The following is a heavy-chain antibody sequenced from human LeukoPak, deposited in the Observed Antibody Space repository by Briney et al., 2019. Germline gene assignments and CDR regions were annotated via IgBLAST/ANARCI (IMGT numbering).Heavy chain of an antibody. J-gene: IGHJ5*02. D-gene: IGHD2-15*01. V-gene: IGHV3-23*01. CDR3: AKDPDKGYCSAGSCYP. CDR1: GFTFSSYD. CDR2: INGGRADSP. Sequence: PGGSLRLSCAASGFTFSSYDMSWVRQAPGKGLEWVSSINGGRADSPYYADSVKGRFTISRDSSKNTLYLQMNSLRAEDTAVYYCAKDPDKGYCSAGSCYPWGQGTLVTVSS.